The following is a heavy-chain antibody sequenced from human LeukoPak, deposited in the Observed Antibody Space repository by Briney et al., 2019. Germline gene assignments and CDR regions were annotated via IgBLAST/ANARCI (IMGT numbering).Heavy chain of an antibody. CDR1: GFTFSSYS. Sequence: PGGSLRLSCAASGFTFSSYSMNWVRQAPGKGLEWVSYISSSSSTIYYADSVKGRFTISGDNAKNSLYLQMNSLRDEDTAVYYCAKDLHDYGGSPGYYFDYWGQGTLVTVSS. D-gene: IGHD4-23*01. J-gene: IGHJ4*02. V-gene: IGHV3-48*02. CDR3: AKDLHDYGGSPGYYFDY. CDR2: ISSSSSTI.